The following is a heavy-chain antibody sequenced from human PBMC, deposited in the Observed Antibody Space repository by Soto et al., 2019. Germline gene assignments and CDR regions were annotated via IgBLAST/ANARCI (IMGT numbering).Heavy chain of an antibody. J-gene: IGHJ4*02. CDR3: ASPYYDSSGSYRYYFAY. D-gene: IGHD3-22*01. CDR2: ISGSGGST. V-gene: IGHV3-23*01. CDR1: GFTFSSCA. Sequence: GGSLRLSCAASGFTFSSCAMSWVRQAPGKGLEWVSAISGSGGSTYYADSVKGRFTISRDNSKNTLYLQMNSLRAEDTAVYYCASPYYDSSGSYRYYFAYWGQGPLVTVSS.